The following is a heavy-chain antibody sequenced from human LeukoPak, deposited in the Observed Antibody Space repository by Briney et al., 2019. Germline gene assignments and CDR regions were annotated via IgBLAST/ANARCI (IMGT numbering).Heavy chain of an antibody. CDR3: ASGGYSYGFDY. V-gene: IGHV4-34*01. J-gene: IGHJ4*02. CDR2: IYHNGNT. D-gene: IGHD5-18*01. Sequence: SETLSLTCAVYGGSFSGYYWSWIRQPPGKGLEWIGYIYHNGNTYYSPSLKSRVTISVDRSKNQLSLKLSSVTAADTAMYYCASGGYSYGFDYWGQGTLVTVSS. CDR1: GGSFSGYY.